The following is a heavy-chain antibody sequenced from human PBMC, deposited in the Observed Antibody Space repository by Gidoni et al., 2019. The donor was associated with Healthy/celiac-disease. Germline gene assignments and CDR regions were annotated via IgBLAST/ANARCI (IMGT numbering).Heavy chain of an antibody. CDR2: ISWNSVSI. J-gene: IGHJ6*02. Sequence: EVQLVESGGGLVQPGRSLIPSCAASGFTFHHHDMHWGRQAPGKGLEWVSGISWNSVSIGYADVVKGRFTISRDNAKNSLYLQMNSLRAEDTALYYCAKGEQQLDYYYYGMDVWGQGTTVTVSS. CDR1: GFTFHHHD. D-gene: IGHD6-13*01. CDR3: AKGEQQLDYYYYGMDV. V-gene: IGHV3-9*01.